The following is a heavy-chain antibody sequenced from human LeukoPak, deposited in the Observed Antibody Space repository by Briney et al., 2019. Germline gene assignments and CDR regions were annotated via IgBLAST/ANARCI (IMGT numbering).Heavy chain of an antibody. Sequence: GGSLRLSCAASGFTFSSYGMHWVRQAPGKGLEWVAFIRYDGSNKYYADSVKGRFTISRDNSKNTLYLQMNSLRAEDTAAYYCAKPGDIVVVPAAIHFDYWGQGTLVTVSS. CDR3: AKPGDIVVVPAAIHFDY. CDR1: GFTFSSYG. CDR2: IRYDGSNK. J-gene: IGHJ4*02. D-gene: IGHD2-2*01. V-gene: IGHV3-30*02.